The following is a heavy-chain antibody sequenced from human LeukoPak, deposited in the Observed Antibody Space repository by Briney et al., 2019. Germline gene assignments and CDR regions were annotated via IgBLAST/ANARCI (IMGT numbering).Heavy chain of an antibody. CDR3: ARLYTNDDAFDI. CDR1: GYTFPRYG. V-gene: IGHV1-2*02. J-gene: IGHJ3*02. Sequence: ASVKVSCKASGYTFPRYGISWVRQVPGQGPEWMGWINPNSGETNSAQRFQGRVAMTRDTSISTAYMEVNRLRPDDTAMYFCARLYTNDDAFDIWGQGTRVTVSS. CDR2: INPNSGET. D-gene: IGHD2-8*01.